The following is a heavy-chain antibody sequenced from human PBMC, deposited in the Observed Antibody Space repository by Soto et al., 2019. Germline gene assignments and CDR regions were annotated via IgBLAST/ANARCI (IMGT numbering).Heavy chain of an antibody. V-gene: IGHV3-30*18. CDR3: AKAKYSSGWDRFDY. CDR2: ISYDGSNK. D-gene: IGHD6-19*01. CDR1: GFTFSSYG. Sequence: GSLRLSCAASGFTFSSYGMHWVRQAPGKGLEWVAVISYDGSNKYYADSVKGRFTISRDNSKNTLYLQMNSLRAEDTAVYYCAKAKYSSGWDRFDYWGQGTLVTVSS. J-gene: IGHJ4*02.